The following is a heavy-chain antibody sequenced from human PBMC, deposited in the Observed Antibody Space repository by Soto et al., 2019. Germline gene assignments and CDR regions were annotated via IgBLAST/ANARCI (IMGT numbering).Heavy chain of an antibody. V-gene: IGHV1-69*13. CDR2: IIPIFGTA. CDR3: ASAHYDFWSGSRYGMDV. Sequence: SVKVSCKXSGGTFSSYAISWVRQAPGQGLEWMGGIIPIFGTANYAQKFQGRVTITADESTSTAYMELSSLRSEDTAVYYCASAHYDFWSGSRYGMDVWGQGTTVTVS. CDR1: GGTFSSYA. J-gene: IGHJ6*02. D-gene: IGHD3-3*01.